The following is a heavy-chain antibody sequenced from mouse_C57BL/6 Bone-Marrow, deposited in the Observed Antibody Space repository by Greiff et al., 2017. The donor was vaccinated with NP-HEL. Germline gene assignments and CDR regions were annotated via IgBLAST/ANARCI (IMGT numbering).Heavy chain of an antibody. D-gene: IGHD1-1*01. Sequence: VQLQQSGAELARPGASVKLSCKASGYTFTSYGISWVKQRTGQGLGWIGEIYPRSGNTYYNEKFKGKATLTADKSSSTAYMELRSLTSEDSAVYFCARGLTTVVFDYWGQGTTLTVSS. V-gene: IGHV1-81*01. CDR2: IYPRSGNT. J-gene: IGHJ2*01. CDR1: GYTFTSYG. CDR3: ARGLTTVVFDY.